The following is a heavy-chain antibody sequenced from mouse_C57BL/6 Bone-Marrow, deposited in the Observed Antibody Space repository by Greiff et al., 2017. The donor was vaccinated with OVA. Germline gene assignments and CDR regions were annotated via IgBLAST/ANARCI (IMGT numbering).Heavy chain of an antibody. V-gene: IGHV5-12*01. J-gene: IGHJ4*01. CDR3: ARLDAMDY. CDR1: GFTFSDFY. CDR2: ISNGGGST. Sequence: EVMLVESGGGLVQPGGSLKLSCAASGFTFSDFYMYWIRQTPEKRLEWVAYISNGGGSTYYPDTVKVRFTISRDNAKNTLYLQMSRLKSEDTAMYYCARLDAMDYWGQGTSVTVSS.